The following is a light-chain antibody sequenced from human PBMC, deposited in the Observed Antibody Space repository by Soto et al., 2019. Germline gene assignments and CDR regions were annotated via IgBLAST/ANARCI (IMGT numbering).Light chain of an antibody. J-gene: IGLJ2*01. CDR2: EVS. CDR3: SSYAGSNNLV. V-gene: IGLV2-8*01. CDR1: SSDVGGYKY. Sequence: QSALTQPPSASGSPGQSVTISCTGTSSDVGGYKYVSWYQQHPGKAPKVMIYEVSKRPSGVPDRFSGSKSGNTASLTVSGLQAEDEADYYCSSYAGSNNLVFGGGTGLTVL.